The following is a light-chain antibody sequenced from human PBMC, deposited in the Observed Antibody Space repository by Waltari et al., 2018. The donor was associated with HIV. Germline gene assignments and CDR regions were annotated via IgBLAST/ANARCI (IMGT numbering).Light chain of an antibody. CDR3: CSFAHTYFVL. CDR2: NVT. V-gene: IGLV2-11*01. J-gene: IGLJ2*01. Sequence: QSALTQPRSVSGSAGQSVTLPCTGTSRTVGAYNYVSGYQHHPNKGPKLLIYNVTNRPSGVPDRFSASNSGNTASLTISVLQAEDEADYSFCSFAHTYFVLFGGLTKLTVL. CDR1: SRTVGAYNY.